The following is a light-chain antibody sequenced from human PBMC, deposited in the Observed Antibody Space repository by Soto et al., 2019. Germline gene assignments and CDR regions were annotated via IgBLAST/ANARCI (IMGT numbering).Light chain of an antibody. CDR1: QSVTSSH. J-gene: IGKJ1*01. CDR3: QQRSNWPPTWT. V-gene: IGKV3D-20*02. CDR2: GGV. Sequence: EIVLTQSPGTLSLSPGERATLSCRASQSVTSSHLAWYQQNPGQAPRLVIYGGVARATDVPARFSGSGSGTDFTLTISSLEPEDFAVYYCQQRSNWPPTWTFGQGTKVDIK.